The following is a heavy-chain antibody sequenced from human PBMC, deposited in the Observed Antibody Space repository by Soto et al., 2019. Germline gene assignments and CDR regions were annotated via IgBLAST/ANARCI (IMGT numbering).Heavy chain of an antibody. CDR1: GFSLSTSGVG. CDR2: IYWNDDK. Sequence: QITLKESGPTLVKPTQTLTLTCTFSGFSLSTSGVGVGWIRQPPGKALEWLALIYWNDDKRYSPSLKSRLTTTKDTTKNQVVLTMTNMDPVDTATYYCALLSIAVAPGSFDYRGQGTLVTVSS. D-gene: IGHD6-19*01. CDR3: ALLSIAVAPGSFDY. V-gene: IGHV2-5*01. J-gene: IGHJ4*02.